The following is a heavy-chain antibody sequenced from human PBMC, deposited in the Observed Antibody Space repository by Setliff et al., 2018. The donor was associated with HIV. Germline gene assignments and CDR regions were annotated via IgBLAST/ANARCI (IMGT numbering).Heavy chain of an antibody. CDR2: IYSSGTT. Sequence: PSETLSXXXFVSGGSRSDHYWGWIRQPPGKGLEWIGYIYSSGTTQYNPSVESRXXXSLDTSRDQFSLNLRSVTAADTAVYFCARLIHTGLLYFDFWGXGTLVTVSS. V-gene: IGHV4-4*09. J-gene: IGHJ4*02. CDR1: GGSRSDHY. CDR3: ARLIHTGLLYFDF. D-gene: IGHD2-8*02.